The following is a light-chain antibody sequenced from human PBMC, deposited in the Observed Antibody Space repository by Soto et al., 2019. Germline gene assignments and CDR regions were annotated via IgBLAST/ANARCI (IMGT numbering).Light chain of an antibody. CDR1: QSVSGRY. CDR3: QQYGSTPWT. V-gene: IGKV3-20*01. Sequence: EIVLTQSPGTLSLSPGERATLSCRASQSVSGRYLAWYQQKPGQAPRPLIYGASSRASGIPDRFSGSGSGTDFTLTIRRLEPEDFAVYYCQQYGSTPWTFGQGTKVEI. CDR2: GAS. J-gene: IGKJ1*01.